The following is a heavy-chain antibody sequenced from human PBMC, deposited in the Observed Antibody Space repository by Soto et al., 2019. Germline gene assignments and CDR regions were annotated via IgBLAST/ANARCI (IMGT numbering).Heavy chain of an antibody. D-gene: IGHD6-13*01. J-gene: IGHJ4*02. V-gene: IGHV4-30-2*01. CDR2: IYHSGST. CDR1: GGSISSGGYS. CDR3: ASSHAGANITEAVH. Sequence: HLQLQESGSGLVKPSQTLSLTCAVSGGSISSGGYSWSWIRQPPGKGLEWIGYIYHSGSTYYNPSLKSRVTISVDRSNNQFSLNLSSVTAADTAVDYCASSHAGANITEAVHWGQVTLGTAAS.